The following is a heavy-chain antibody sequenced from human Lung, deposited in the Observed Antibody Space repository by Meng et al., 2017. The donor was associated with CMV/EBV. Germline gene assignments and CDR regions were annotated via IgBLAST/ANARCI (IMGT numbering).Heavy chain of an antibody. CDR1: VGSISSGDYY. CDR2: IYYTGST. V-gene: IGHV4-30-4*01. Sequence: VRLLAPGPVLSRPPQPLSLTCTVSVGSISSGDYYWSWIRQPPWKGLEWIGYIYYTGSTYYNPSLKSRVIISVDTSKNQFSLKLNSVTAADTAVYYCARVGGCSGGGCYHRLFDYWGQGTLVTVSS. CDR3: ARVGGCSGGGCYHRLFDY. D-gene: IGHD2-15*01. J-gene: IGHJ4*02.